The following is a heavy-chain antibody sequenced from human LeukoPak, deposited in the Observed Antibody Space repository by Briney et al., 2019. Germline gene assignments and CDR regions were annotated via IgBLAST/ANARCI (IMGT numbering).Heavy chain of an antibody. CDR3: ARAYSSVVSCDY. V-gene: IGHV3-48*03. CDR1: GFRFSSYE. CDR2: ITSSGTTI. D-gene: IGHD6-19*01. Sequence: PGGSLRLSCAASGFRFSSYEMNWVRQAPGKGLEWVSYITSSGTTIHYADSVKGRSTISRDNAKNSLYLQMNSLRAEDTAVYYCARAYSSVVSCDYWGQGTLVTVSS. J-gene: IGHJ4*02.